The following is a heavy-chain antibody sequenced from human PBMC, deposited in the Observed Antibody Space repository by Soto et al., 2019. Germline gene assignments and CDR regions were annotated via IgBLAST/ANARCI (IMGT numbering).Heavy chain of an antibody. J-gene: IGHJ6*02. Sequence: ASVKVSCKASGGTFSSYAISWVRQAPGQGLEWMGGIIPIFGTANYAQKFQGRVTITADESTSTAYMELSSLRSEDTAVYYCARGIDNDILTGPPLYYGMDVWGQGTTVTVSS. CDR3: ARGIDNDILTGPPLYYGMDV. D-gene: IGHD3-9*01. CDR2: IIPIFGTA. CDR1: GGTFSSYA. V-gene: IGHV1-69*13.